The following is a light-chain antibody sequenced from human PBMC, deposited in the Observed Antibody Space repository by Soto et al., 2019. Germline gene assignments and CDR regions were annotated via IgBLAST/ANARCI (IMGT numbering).Light chain of an antibody. V-gene: IGKV3-20*01. CDR2: GAS. CDR3: QQYGSSPWT. Sequence: EIVLTQSPGTLSLSPGERATLSCRASQSVSSSYLAWYQQKPGQAPRLLIYGASSRATGIPDRFSGSGSATDFTLTISRLEPEGLAVYYCQQYGSSPWTFGQGTKVEIK. J-gene: IGKJ1*01. CDR1: QSVSSSY.